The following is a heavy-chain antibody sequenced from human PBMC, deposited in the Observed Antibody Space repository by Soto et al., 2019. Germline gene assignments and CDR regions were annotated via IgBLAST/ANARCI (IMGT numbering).Heavy chain of an antibody. J-gene: IGHJ4*02. Sequence: GGFLRLSCAVSGFTVSSNSMTWVRQGPGKGLECVSVIYSGGSTKFADSVKGRFTISRDNSKNTLYLQMNSLRAEDTAVYYCARGLGRAYYDTSSYFHLDYWGQGTLVTVSS. D-gene: IGHD3-22*01. V-gene: IGHV3-53*01. CDR3: ARGLGRAYYDTSSYFHLDY. CDR1: GFTVSSNS. CDR2: IYSGGST.